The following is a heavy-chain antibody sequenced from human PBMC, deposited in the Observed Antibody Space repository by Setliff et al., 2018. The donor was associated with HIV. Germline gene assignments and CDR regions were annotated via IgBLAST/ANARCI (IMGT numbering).Heavy chain of an antibody. CDR1: GFIFVSSA. V-gene: IGHV3-64*02. CDR2: ISSNGDTT. D-gene: IGHD4-4*01. Sequence: GESLKISCAASGFIFVSSAMHWVRQAPGKGLDFVSGISSNGDTTYYADSVKGRFTTSRDNSKNTLFLQMGSLRPEDMAVYYCARGPALTTVTNPFDYWGQGTLVTVSS. J-gene: IGHJ4*02. CDR3: ARGPALTTVTNPFDY.